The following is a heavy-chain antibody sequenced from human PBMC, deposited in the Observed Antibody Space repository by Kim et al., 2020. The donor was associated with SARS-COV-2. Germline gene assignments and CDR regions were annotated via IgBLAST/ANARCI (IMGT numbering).Heavy chain of an antibody. Sequence: GGSLRLSCAASGFTFSSYAMHWVRQAPGKGLEWVAVISYDGSNKYYADSVKGRFTISRDNAKNTLYLQMNSLRAEDTAVYYCARVAAGSYDYGMDVWGQGTPVTVSS. CDR1: GFTFSSYA. CDR2: ISYDGSNK. J-gene: IGHJ6*02. D-gene: IGHD6-13*01. CDR3: ARVAAGSYDYGMDV. V-gene: IGHV3-30-3*01.